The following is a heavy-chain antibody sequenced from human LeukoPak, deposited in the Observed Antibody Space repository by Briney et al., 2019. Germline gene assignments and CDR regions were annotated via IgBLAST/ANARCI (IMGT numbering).Heavy chain of an antibody. J-gene: IGHJ4*02. Sequence: GGSLRLSCAASGFTFDDYGMHWVRQAPGKGLEWVSGISWNSGSIGYADSVKGRFTISRDNAKNSLYLQMNSLRAEDTALYYCAKVGYSSGWYYFDYWGQGTLVTVSS. D-gene: IGHD6-19*01. CDR3: AKVGYSSGWYYFDY. CDR2: ISWNSGSI. V-gene: IGHV3-9*01. CDR1: GFTFDDYG.